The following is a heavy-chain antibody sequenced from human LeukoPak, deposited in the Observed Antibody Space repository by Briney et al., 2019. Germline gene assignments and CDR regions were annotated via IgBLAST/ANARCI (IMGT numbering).Heavy chain of an antibody. Sequence: GASVKVSCKASGYTFTGYYMHWVRQAPGQGLEWMGWINPNSGGTNYAQKLQGRVTMTTDTSTSTAYMELRSLRSDDTAVYYCARRSAYCGGDCYLPRRYYYYMDVWGKGTTVTVSS. D-gene: IGHD2-21*02. V-gene: IGHV1-2*02. J-gene: IGHJ6*03. CDR3: ARRSAYCGGDCYLPRRYYYYMDV. CDR1: GYTFTGYY. CDR2: INPNSGGT.